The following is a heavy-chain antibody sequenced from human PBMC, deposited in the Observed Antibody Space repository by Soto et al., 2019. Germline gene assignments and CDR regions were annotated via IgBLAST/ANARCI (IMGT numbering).Heavy chain of an antibody. V-gene: IGHV3-23*01. J-gene: IGHJ4*02. D-gene: IGHD2-2*01. CDR3: AKDDAPAALSTVDH. CDR2: ISGRGGTT. Sequence: EVQLLESGGGFVLPGGSLRLSCAASGFTFSSYAMSWVRQAPGKGLEWVSAISGRGGTTYYADSVRGRFSISRDNSKNTLSLQINSLRVEDTSVYYCAKDDAPAALSTVDHWGQGALVTVSS. CDR1: GFTFSSYA.